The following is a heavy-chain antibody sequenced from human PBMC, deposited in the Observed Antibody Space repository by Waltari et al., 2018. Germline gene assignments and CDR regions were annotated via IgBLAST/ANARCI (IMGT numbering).Heavy chain of an antibody. CDR1: GDSMSTSDY. CDR2: VRGDGET. CDR3: ARDRGRGLYLDT. V-gene: IGHV4-4*02. Sequence: QLQLQESGPGLVKPSGTLSLICAVSGDSMSTSDYWSWVRQPPGKGLEWRGQVRGDGETNYTPSFASRVTMSLDTSTYHFALKLTSATAADTALYYCARDRGRGLYLDTWGQGTLVTVSP. D-gene: IGHD1-1*01. J-gene: IGHJ4*02.